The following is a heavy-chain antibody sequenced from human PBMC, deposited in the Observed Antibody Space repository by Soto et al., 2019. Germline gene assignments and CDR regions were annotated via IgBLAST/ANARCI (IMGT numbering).Heavy chain of an antibody. J-gene: IGHJ4*02. CDR2: FRTSGDGGTT. CDR3: AKKVNSGPGSQYFDY. Sequence: GGSLRLSCAASGFTFSSHSMSWVRQAPGKGLEWVSGFRTSGDGGTTYYADSVKGRFTISRDNSKNMLFLQMNSLRAEDTAIYYCAKKVNSGPGSQYFDYWGQGTLVTVSS. CDR1: GFTFSSHS. V-gene: IGHV3-23*01. D-gene: IGHD3-10*01.